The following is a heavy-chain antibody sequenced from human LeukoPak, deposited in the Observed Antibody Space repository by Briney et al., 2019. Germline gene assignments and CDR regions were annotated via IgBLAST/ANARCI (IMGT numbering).Heavy chain of an antibody. J-gene: IGHJ6*03. CDR3: AKEGGSGSYFYYYMDV. V-gene: IGHV3-23*01. CDR2: ISGSGGST. CDR1: GFTFSSCG. D-gene: IGHD3-10*01. Sequence: GGSLRLSCAASGFTFSSCGTSWVRQAPGKGLEWVSAISGSGGSTYYADSVKGRFTISRDNSKNTLYLQMNSLRAEDTAVYYCAKEGGSGSYFYYYMDVWGKGTTVTISS.